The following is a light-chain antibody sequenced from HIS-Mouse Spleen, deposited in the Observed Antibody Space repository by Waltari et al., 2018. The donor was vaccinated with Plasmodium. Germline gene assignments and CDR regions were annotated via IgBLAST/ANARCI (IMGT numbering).Light chain of an antibody. CDR1: SSDVGSYHL. CDR2: EGS. V-gene: IGLV2-23*01. Sequence: QSALTQPASVSGSPGHSITIPCTGTSSDVGSYHLVSWYQQHPCKAPKLMIYEGSKRPSGVSNRFSGSKSGNTASLTISGLQAEDEADYYCCSYAGSSTYVFGTGTKVTVL. J-gene: IGLJ1*01. CDR3: CSYAGSSTYV.